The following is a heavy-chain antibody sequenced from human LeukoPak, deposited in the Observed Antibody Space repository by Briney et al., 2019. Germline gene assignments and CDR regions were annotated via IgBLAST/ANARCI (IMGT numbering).Heavy chain of an antibody. Sequence: PGGSLRISCATSGFTFTAYPMAWVRQAPGKGLEWVSSISGSGGRSDYAESVRGRFTISSDSSSNTLYLQMDSLRGDDTAVYYCAKVNNHGYNGYWGQGTLVTVSS. V-gene: IGHV3-23*01. CDR2: ISGSGGRS. D-gene: IGHD5-24*01. CDR1: GFTFTAYP. CDR3: AKVNNHGYNGY. J-gene: IGHJ4*02.